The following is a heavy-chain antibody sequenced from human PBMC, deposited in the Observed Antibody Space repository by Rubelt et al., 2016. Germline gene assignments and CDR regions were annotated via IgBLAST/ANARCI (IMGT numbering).Heavy chain of an antibody. CDR1: GYTFTSYG. V-gene: IGHV1-18*01. CDR2: ISAYNGNT. Sequence: QVQLVQSGAEVKKPGASVKVSCKASGYTFTSYGISWVRQAPGQGLEWMGRISAYNGNTNHAQQLQGRVTMTTDTSTSTASMELSGLRADDTAVYYCARDPTTRFTSTGWFDPWGQGTLVTVSS. D-gene: IGHD5-12*01. CDR3: ARDPTTRFTSTGWFDP. J-gene: IGHJ5*02.